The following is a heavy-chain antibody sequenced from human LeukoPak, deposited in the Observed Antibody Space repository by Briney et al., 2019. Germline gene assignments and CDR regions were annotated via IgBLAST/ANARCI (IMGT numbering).Heavy chain of an antibody. CDR1: GFTFSSYA. D-gene: IGHD2-2*01. CDR2: ISGSGGST. Sequence: GESLRLSCAASGFTFSSYAMSWVRQAPGKGLEWVSAISGSGGSTYYADSVKGRFTISRDNSKNMLYLQMNSLRAEDTAVYYCAGGPKQQLLWGRASNGFDPWGQGTLVTVSS. J-gene: IGHJ5*02. V-gene: IGHV3-23*01. CDR3: AGGPKQQLLWGRASNGFDP.